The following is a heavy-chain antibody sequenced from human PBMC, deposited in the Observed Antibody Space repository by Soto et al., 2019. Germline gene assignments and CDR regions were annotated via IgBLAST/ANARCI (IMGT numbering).Heavy chain of an antibody. CDR3: ARSSIKPQVFMYPFDY. CDR2: IYFDGNT. V-gene: IGHV4-39*01. J-gene: IGHJ4*02. CDR1: CFSVTSDSPY. Sequence: SATLSLTCTFPCFSVTSDSPYLGWIRLPPGKGLESIANIYFDGNTYYNPSLKSRVTISLDTSKNQFSLRLNSVTAADTAVYYCARSSIKPQVFMYPFDYWSQGTLVTVS. D-gene: IGHD3-3*01.